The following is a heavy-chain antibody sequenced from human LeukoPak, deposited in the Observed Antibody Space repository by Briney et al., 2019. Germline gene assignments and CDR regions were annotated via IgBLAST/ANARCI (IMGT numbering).Heavy chain of an antibody. V-gene: IGHV3-53*01. D-gene: IGHD3-16*01. CDR3: AREVGGSAFDI. Sequence: GGSLRLSCAASGFTVSSNYMSWVRQAPGKGLEWVSIIYSGGSTYYADSVKGRFTISRHNSKNTLYLQITSQRAEDTAVYYCAREVGGSAFDIWGQGTMVTVSS. J-gene: IGHJ3*02. CDR1: GFTVSSNY. CDR2: IYSGGST.